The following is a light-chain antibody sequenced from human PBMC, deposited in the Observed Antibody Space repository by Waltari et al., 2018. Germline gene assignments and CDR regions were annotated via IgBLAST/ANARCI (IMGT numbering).Light chain of an antibody. Sequence: QSALSQPASVSGSPGQSIAISCTGTSSDVGGYHVVSWYQHQPGKAPKLMISDVTKRPSGVSDRFSGSKSGNTASLTISGLQAADEADYYCSSYTSGSTVVFGGGTKLTVL. CDR2: DVT. CDR3: SSYTSGSTVV. J-gene: IGLJ3*02. V-gene: IGLV2-14*03. CDR1: SSDVGGYHV.